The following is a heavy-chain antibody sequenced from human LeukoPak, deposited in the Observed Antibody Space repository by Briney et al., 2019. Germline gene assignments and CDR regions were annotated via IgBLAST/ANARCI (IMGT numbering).Heavy chain of an antibody. CDR1: GGSISSGYYS. CDR3: ARAPIVRMGRCWETAYYYYGMGG. J-gene: IGHJ6*02. D-gene: IGHD2/OR15-2a*01. V-gene: IGHV4-61*01. Sequence: SETLSLTCTVSGGSISSGYYSWSWIRQPPGKGLEWIGFIYYSGSTNYNPSLKSRVTISVDTSKNQFSLKLSSVTAADTAVYFCARAPIVRMGRCWETAYYYYGMGGWGQGTTVTVSS. CDR2: IYYSGST.